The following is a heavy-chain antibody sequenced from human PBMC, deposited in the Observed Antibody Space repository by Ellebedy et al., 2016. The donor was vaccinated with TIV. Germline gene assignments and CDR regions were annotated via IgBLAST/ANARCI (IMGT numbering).Heavy chain of an antibody. CDR3: GRDRFKGSGYFDL. CDR2: INSDGNST. CDR1: GFTFRSYW. V-gene: IGHV3-74*01. D-gene: IGHD6-6*01. J-gene: IGHJ2*01. Sequence: GGSLRLSCAASGFTFRSYWMHWLRQAPGKGLVWVSRINSDGNSTTYADSVKGRLSISRDNAKNTLYLQMNSLRAEDTAVYYCGRDRFKGSGYFDLWGRGTLVTVSS.